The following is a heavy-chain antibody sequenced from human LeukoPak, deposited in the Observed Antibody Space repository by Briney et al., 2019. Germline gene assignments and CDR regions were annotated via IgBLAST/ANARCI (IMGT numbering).Heavy chain of an antibody. J-gene: IGHJ4*02. V-gene: IGHV3-30-3*01. CDR3: ARVLGGYSYGDF. CDR1: EFTFSSYA. D-gene: IGHD5-18*01. Sequence: PGGSLRLSCAASEFTFSSYAMHWVRQAPGKGLEWVAVISYDGINKYYADSVKGRFTISRDNSKNTLYLHMNSPRLEDTAVYYCARVLGGYSYGDFWGQGTLVTVSS. CDR2: ISYDGINK.